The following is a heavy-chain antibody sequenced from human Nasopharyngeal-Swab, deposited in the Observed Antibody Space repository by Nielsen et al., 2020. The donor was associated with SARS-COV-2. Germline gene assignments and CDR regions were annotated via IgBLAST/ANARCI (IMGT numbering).Heavy chain of an antibody. V-gene: IGHV3-49*04. Sequence: GESLKISCTASGFTFGDYAMSWVRQAPGKGLEWVGFIRSKAYGGTTEYAASVKGRFTISRDDSKSNAYLQMNSLKTEDTAVYYCTRDDFWSGYHDYWGQGTLVTVSS. J-gene: IGHJ4*02. CDR3: TRDDFWSGYHDY. D-gene: IGHD3-3*01. CDR1: GFTFGDYA. CDR2: IRSKAYGGTT.